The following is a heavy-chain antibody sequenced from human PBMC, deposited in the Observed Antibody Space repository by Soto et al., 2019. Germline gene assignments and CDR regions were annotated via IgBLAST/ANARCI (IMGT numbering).Heavy chain of an antibody. D-gene: IGHD6-19*01. Sequence: PGGSLRLSCAASGFTFSSYGMHWVRQAPGKGLEWVAVIWYDGSNKYYADSVKGRFTISRDNSKNTLYLQMNSLRAEDTAVYYCASGMKQWLYPLSDYNGMDVWGQGTTVSVSS. V-gene: IGHV3-33*01. CDR3: ASGMKQWLYPLSDYNGMDV. CDR1: GFTFSSYG. CDR2: IWYDGSNK. J-gene: IGHJ6*02.